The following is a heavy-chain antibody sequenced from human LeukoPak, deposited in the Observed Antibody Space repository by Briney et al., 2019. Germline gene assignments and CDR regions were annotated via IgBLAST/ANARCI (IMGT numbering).Heavy chain of an antibody. CDR3: ARDTYCGGDCYSNFDY. V-gene: IGHV3-21*01. J-gene: IGHJ4*02. CDR2: ISSSSSYI. Sequence: PGGSLRLSCAASGFTFSSYSMNWVRQAPGKGLEWVSSISSSSSYIYYADSVKGRFTTSRDNAKNSLYLQMNSLRAEDTAVYYCARDTYCGGDCYSNFDYWGQGTLVTVSS. D-gene: IGHD2-21*01. CDR1: GFTFSSYS.